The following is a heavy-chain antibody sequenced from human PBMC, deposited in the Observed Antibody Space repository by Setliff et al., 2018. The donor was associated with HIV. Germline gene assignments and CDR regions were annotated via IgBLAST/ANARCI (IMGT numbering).Heavy chain of an antibody. J-gene: IGHJ4*02. Sequence: PSETLSLTCTVSGGSISSYYWTCLRQFPGKGLEWIGFIFYTGSTTYNPSLNSRVTISVDTSKNQFSLKLSSVTAADTAVYYCGRQVPVPGVAVTPIDYWGQGTLVTVSS. CDR3: GRQVPVPGVAVTPIDY. CDR2: IFYTGST. D-gene: IGHD3-22*01. CDR1: GGSISSYY. V-gene: IGHV4-59*08.